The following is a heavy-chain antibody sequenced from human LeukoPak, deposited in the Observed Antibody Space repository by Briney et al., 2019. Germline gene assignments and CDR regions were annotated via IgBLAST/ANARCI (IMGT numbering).Heavy chain of an antibody. CDR1: GGSIKNDIFY. CDR3: ARDYVVDTTLVAFFDY. D-gene: IGHD2-8*02. J-gene: IGHJ4*02. V-gene: IGHV4-39*07. Sequence: SETLSLTCTVSGGSIKNDIFYWGWIRQPPGKGLEWIGSINYSGSTYYNRSLKSRVTTSVDTSKNQFSLNLSSVTAADTAVYYCARDYVVDTTLVAFFDYWGQGMLVTVSS. CDR2: INYSGST.